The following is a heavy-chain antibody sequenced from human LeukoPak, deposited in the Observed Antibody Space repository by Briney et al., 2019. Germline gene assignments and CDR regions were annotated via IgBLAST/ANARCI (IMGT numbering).Heavy chain of an antibody. CDR3: ATLAVAGTENAFDI. Sequence: PGGSLRLSCAASGFTFSSYEMNWVRQAPGKGLEWVSVIYSIGNTYYADSVKGRFTISRDNSKNTLYLQMNSLRAEDTAVYFCATLAVAGTENAFDIWGQGTMVTVSS. D-gene: IGHD6-19*01. CDR2: IYSIGNT. J-gene: IGHJ3*02. V-gene: IGHV3-66*01. CDR1: GFTFSSYE.